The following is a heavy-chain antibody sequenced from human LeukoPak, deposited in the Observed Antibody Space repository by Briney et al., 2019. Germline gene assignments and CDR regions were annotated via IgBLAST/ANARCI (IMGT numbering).Heavy chain of an antibody. J-gene: IGHJ4*02. CDR2: IYYSGST. CDR3: ARDFRASSSWYEHYFDY. V-gene: IGHV4-39*07. Sequence: SETLSLTCTVSGGSISSSSYYWGWIRQPPGKGLEWIGSIYYSGSTYYNPSLKSRVTISVDTSKNQFSLKLSSVTAADTAVYYCARDFRASSSWYEHYFDYWGQGTLVTVSS. D-gene: IGHD6-13*01. CDR1: GGSISSSSYY.